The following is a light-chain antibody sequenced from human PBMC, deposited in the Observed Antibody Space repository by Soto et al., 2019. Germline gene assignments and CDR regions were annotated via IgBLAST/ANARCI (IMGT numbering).Light chain of an antibody. CDR3: QYYTNSIPT. V-gene: IGKV3-20*01. CDR2: GLS. J-gene: IGKJ2*01. CDR1: QSVGSAF. Sequence: EFVLTQSPGTLSLSPGETAALSCRASQSVGSAFFAWYQQLPGQSPRLLIYGLSTRAAGIPDKFSGSGSGTDFTLTINSLEPEDVAVYYCQYYTNSIPTFGQGAKLEIK.